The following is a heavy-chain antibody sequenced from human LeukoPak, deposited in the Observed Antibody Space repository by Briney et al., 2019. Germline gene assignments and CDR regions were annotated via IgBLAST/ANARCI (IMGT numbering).Heavy chain of an antibody. CDR1: GYTFTGYY. CDR3: ARDIEGEAAGPLNWFDP. V-gene: IGHV1-2*02. J-gene: IGHJ5*02. CDR2: INPNSGGT. D-gene: IGHD6-13*01. Sequence: ASVKVSCKASGYTFTGYYMHWVRQAPGQGLEWMGWINPNSGGTNYAQKFQGRVTMTRDTSISTAYMELSRLRSDDTAVYYCARDIEGEAAGPLNWFDPWGQGTLVTVSS.